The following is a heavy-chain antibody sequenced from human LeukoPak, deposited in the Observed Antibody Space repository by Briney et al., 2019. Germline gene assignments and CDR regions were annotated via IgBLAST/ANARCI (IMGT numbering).Heavy chain of an antibody. CDR1: GGSISSSSYY. J-gene: IGHJ1*01. CDR3: ARQLAAASPPEYFQH. Sequence: KSSETLSLTCTVSGGSISSSSYYWGWIRQPPGKGLEWIGSIYYSGSTYYNPSLKSRVTISVDTSKNQFSLKLSSVTAADTAVYYCARQLAAASPPEYFQHWGQGTLVTVSS. D-gene: IGHD6-13*01. CDR2: IYYSGST. V-gene: IGHV4-39*07.